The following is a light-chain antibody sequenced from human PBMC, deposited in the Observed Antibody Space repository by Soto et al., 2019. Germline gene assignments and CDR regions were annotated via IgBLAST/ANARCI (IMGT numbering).Light chain of an antibody. Sequence: DIQMTQSPSTLPASVGDTVTITCRASQSISNWLAWYQQKPGKAPKLLIYDASSLESGVPSRFSGSGSGTAFTLTISGLQPDDFATYSCQQYKTYSGTFGQGTKVDIK. CDR2: DAS. CDR1: QSISNW. J-gene: IGKJ1*01. V-gene: IGKV1-5*01. CDR3: QQYKTYSGT.